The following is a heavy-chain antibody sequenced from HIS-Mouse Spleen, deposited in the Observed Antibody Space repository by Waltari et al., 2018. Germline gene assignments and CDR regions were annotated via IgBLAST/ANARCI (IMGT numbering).Heavy chain of an antibody. V-gene: IGHV4-39*07. D-gene: IGHD6-13*01. CDR2: IYYSGST. J-gene: IGHJ2*01. Sequence: QLQLQESGPGLVKPSETLSLTCTVSGGSISSSSYYWGWIRQPPGKGLEWIGSIYYSGSTYYHQCLKSRVTRSVDTSKNQFSLKLSSVTAADTAVYYCAREIPYSSSWYDWYFDLWGRGTLVTVSS. CDR1: GGSISSSSYY. CDR3: AREIPYSSSWYDWYFDL.